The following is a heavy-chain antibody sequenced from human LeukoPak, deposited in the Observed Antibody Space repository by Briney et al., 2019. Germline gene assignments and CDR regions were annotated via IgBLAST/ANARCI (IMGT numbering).Heavy chain of an antibody. V-gene: IGHV4-59*08. CDR3: ARLASLYGSGSPLYCYYMDV. J-gene: IGHJ6*03. CDR2: VHYSGST. D-gene: IGHD3-10*01. Sequence: KPSETLSLTCTVSGGSIRSYYWSWIRQPPGKGLEWIGYVHYSGSTNYNPSLKSRVTISVDTSKKQFSLKLSSVTAADTAMYYCARLASLYGSGSPLYCYYMDVWGKGTTVTISS. CDR1: GGSIRSYY.